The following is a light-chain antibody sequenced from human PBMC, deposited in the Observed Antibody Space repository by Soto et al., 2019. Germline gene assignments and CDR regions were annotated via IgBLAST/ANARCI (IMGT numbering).Light chain of an antibody. J-gene: IGLJ3*02. CDR2: SNN. CDR1: SSNIGSNP. CDR3: GVWDNSLNGWV. V-gene: IGLV1-44*01. Sequence: QSVLTQPPSESGTPGQRATISCSGTSSNIGSNPVNWFQHLPGTAPKLLIHSNNERPSGVPDRFSGSRSGTSASLAINGLQSDDEADYYCGVWDNSLNGWVFGGGTKLTVL.